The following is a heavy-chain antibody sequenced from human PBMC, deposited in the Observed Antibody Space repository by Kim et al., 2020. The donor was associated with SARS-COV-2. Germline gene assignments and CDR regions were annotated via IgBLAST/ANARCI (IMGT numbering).Heavy chain of an antibody. Sequence: GGSLRLSCAASGFTFSSYARSWVRQAPGKGLEWVSAISGSGGSTYYADSVKGRFTISRDNSKNTLYLQMNSLRAEDTAVYYCAKADVWWSYRLFDYWGQGPLSTVSS. D-gene: IGHD3-16*02. CDR1: GFTFSSYA. CDR2: ISGSGGST. J-gene: IGHJ4*02. V-gene: IGHV3-23*01. CDR3: AKADVWWSYRLFDY.